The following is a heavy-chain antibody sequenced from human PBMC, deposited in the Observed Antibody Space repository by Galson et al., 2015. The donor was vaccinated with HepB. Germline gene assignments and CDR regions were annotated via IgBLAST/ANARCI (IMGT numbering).Heavy chain of an antibody. Sequence: SVRVSCKVSGYTLTELSMHWGRQAPGKGLEWMGGFDPEDGETIYAQKFQGRVTMTEDTSTDTAYMELSSLRSEDTAVYFCATSYGSGHRNASDLSGPGTMVTASS. V-gene: IGHV1-24*01. CDR2: FDPEDGET. D-gene: IGHD3-10*01. CDR3: ATSYGSGHRNASDL. J-gene: IGHJ3*01. CDR1: GYTLTELS.